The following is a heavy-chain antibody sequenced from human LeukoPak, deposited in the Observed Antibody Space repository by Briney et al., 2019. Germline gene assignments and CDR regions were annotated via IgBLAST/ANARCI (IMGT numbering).Heavy chain of an antibody. CDR3: ARDRTAILLWFYYSDAFDI. CDR2: IKQDGSEK. Sequence: PGGSLRLSCAASGFAFSSYGMHWVRQAPGKGLEWVANIKQDGSEKYYVDSVKGRFTISRDNAKNSLYLQMNSLRAEDTAVYYCARDRTAILLWFYYSDAFDIWGQGTMVTVSS. V-gene: IGHV3-7*01. CDR1: GFAFSSYG. J-gene: IGHJ3*02. D-gene: IGHD3-10*01.